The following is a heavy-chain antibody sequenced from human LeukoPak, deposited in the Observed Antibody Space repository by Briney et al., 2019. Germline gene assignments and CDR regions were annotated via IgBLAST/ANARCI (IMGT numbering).Heavy chain of an antibody. CDR2: IYPGDSDT. D-gene: IGHD1-26*01. CDR3: ARPRIVGAIDAFDI. CDR1: GYSFTSYW. J-gene: IGHJ3*02. Sequence: GESLKISCKGSGYSFTSYWIGWVRQMPGKGLEWMGIIYPGDSDTRYSPSFLGQVTISADKSISTANLQWSSLKASGTAMYYCARPRIVGAIDAFDIWGQGTMVTVSS. V-gene: IGHV5-51*01.